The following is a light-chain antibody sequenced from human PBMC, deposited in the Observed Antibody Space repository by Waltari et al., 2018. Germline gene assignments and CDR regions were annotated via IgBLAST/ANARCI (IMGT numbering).Light chain of an antibody. CDR3: QQYNNWPLT. Sequence: EIVMTQSPATLSVSPGERATLSCRASQGVSSNLAWYQQKPGQAPRVLIYGAATRATGIPARFSGSGSGTEFTLTISSLQSEDCAVYYCQQYNNWPLTFGGGTKVEIK. V-gene: IGKV3D-15*01. CDR1: QGVSSN. CDR2: GAA. J-gene: IGKJ4*01.